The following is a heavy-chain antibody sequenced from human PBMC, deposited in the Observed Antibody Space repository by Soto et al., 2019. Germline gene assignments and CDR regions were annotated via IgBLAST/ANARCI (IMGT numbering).Heavy chain of an antibody. J-gene: IGHJ6*03. D-gene: IGHD2-21*01. Sequence: ASVKVSCKASGYTFTSYVISWVRQAPGQGLEWMGWISAYNGNTNYAQKLQGRVTMTTDTSTSTAYMELRSLRSDDTAVYYCARVGGQQLVAYYYYYMDVWGKGTTVTVSS. CDR1: GYTFTSYV. V-gene: IGHV1-18*01. CDR2: ISAYNGNT. CDR3: ARVGGQQLVAYYYYYMDV.